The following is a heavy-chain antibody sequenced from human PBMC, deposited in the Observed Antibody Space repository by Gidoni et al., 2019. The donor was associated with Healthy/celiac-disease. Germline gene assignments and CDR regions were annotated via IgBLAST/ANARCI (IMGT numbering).Heavy chain of an antibody. Sequence: QVQLVESGGGVVQPGRSLRLSCAASGFTFSSYAMHWVRQAPGKGLEWVAVISYDGSNKYYADSVKGRFTISRDNSKNTLYLQMNSLRAEDTAVYYCARIDDSSGYYVRYFDYWGQGTLVTVSS. J-gene: IGHJ4*02. CDR2: ISYDGSNK. CDR3: ARIDDSSGYYVRYFDY. CDR1: GFTFSSYA. D-gene: IGHD3-22*01. V-gene: IGHV3-30-3*01.